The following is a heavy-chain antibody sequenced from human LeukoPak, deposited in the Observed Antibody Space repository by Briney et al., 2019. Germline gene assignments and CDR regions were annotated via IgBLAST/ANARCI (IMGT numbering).Heavy chain of an antibody. CDR2: IYYSGST. Sequence: PSETLSLTCTVSGGYISSSSYYWGWIRQPPGKWLEWIGSIYYSGSTYYNPSLKSRVTISVDTSKNQFSLKLSSVTAADTAVYYCARLNYYYDSSGYYPSSPFDYWGQGTLVTVSS. D-gene: IGHD3-22*01. V-gene: IGHV4-39*01. CDR1: GGYISSSSYY. J-gene: IGHJ4*02. CDR3: ARLNYYYDSSGYYPSSPFDY.